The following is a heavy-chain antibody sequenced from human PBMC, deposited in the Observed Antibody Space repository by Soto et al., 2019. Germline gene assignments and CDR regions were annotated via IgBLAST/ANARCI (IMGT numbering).Heavy chain of an antibody. CDR1: GGSISSYY. J-gene: IGHJ4*01. Sequence: PSETLSLTCTVSGGSISSYYWSWIRQPPGKGLEWIGYVYYSGSTNYNPSLRSRVAMSVDTSKNQFSLKLSSVTAADTAVYYCARGPYYTSAGFDSLGHGTLVTVSS. CDR3: ARGPYYTSAGFDS. CDR2: VYYSGST. D-gene: IGHD3-10*01. V-gene: IGHV4-59*01.